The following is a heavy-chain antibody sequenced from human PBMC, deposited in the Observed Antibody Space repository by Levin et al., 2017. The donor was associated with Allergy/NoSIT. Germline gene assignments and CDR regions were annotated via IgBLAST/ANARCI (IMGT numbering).Heavy chain of an antibody. J-gene: IGHJ4*02. Sequence: GSLRLSCTVSGGSISSSSYYWGWIRQPPGTGLEWIGSIYYSGSTYYNPSLKSRVTISVDTSKNQFSLKLSSVTAADTAVYYCASRGIAAAIDYWGQGTLVTVSS. CDR3: ASRGIAAAIDY. V-gene: IGHV4-39*01. D-gene: IGHD6-13*01. CDR1: GGSISSSSYY. CDR2: IYYSGST.